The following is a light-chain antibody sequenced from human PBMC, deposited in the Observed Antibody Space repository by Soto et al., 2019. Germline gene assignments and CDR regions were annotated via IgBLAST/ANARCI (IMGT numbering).Light chain of an antibody. J-gene: IGLJ2*01. CDR2: DVN. V-gene: IGLV2-11*01. CDR1: SSDVGGYNF. Sequence: QSALTQPPSVSGSPGQSVTISCTGTSSDVGGYNFVSWYQQHPGKAPKLMIFDVNKWPSGVPDRFSGSKSGNTASLTISGLQAEDEADYYCCSYAGSCPLVFGGGTKLTVL. CDR3: CSYAGSCPLV.